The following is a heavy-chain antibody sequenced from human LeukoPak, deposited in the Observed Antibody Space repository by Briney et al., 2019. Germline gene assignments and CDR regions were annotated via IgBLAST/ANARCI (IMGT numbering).Heavy chain of an antibody. CDR2: IYYSGST. V-gene: IGHV4-39*07. J-gene: IGHJ4*02. Sequence: SETLSLTCTVSGGSISSSSYYWGWIRQPPGKGLEWIGSIYYSGSTYYNPSLKSRLIISADTSMTQFSLRLRSVTAADTAVYYCARVSFTYGPLDSWGPGILVTVSS. CDR1: GGSISSSSYY. D-gene: IGHD4-17*01. CDR3: ARVSFTYGPLDS.